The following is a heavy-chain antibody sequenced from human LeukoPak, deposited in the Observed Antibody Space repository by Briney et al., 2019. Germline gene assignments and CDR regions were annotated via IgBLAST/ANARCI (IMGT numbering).Heavy chain of an antibody. CDR1: GGTFSSYA. D-gene: IGHD3-10*01. Sequence: SVKVSCKASGGTFSSYAISWVRQAPGQGLEWMGGIIPIFGTANYAQKFQGRVTITADESTSTAYVELSSLRSEDTAVYYCSRGGRAVPYYYYGMDVWGQGTTVTVSS. CDR3: SRGGRAVPYYYYGMDV. V-gene: IGHV1-69*13. J-gene: IGHJ6*02. CDR2: IIPIFGTA.